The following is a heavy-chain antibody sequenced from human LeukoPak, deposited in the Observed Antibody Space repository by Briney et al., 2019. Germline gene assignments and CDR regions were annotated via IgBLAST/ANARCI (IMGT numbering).Heavy chain of an antibody. CDR1: GFTFSDYC. D-gene: IGHD6-19*01. CDR2: ISSSSSYT. J-gene: IGHJ4*02. V-gene: IGHV3-11*05. CDR3: ARGTVAGIVDY. Sequence: AGGSLRLSCAASGFTFSDYCMSWIRQAPGKGLEWVSYISSSSSYTNYADSVKGRFTISRDNAKNSLYLQMNSLRAEDTAVYYCARGTVAGIVDYWGQGTLVTVSS.